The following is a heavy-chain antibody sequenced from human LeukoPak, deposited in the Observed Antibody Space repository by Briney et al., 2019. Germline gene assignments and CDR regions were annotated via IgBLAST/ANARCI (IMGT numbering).Heavy chain of an antibody. V-gene: IGHV3-21*01. D-gene: IGHD3-3*01. CDR3: ARDLPTLNYDFWSGYEFGFDY. J-gene: IGHJ4*02. CDR2: ISSSSSYI. Sequence: GGSLRLSCAASGFTFSSYSMNWVRQAPGKGLEWVSSISSSSSYIYYADSVKGRFTISRDNAKNSLYLQMNSLRAEDTAVYYCARDLPTLNYDFWSGYEFGFDYWGQGTLVTVSS. CDR1: GFTFSSYS.